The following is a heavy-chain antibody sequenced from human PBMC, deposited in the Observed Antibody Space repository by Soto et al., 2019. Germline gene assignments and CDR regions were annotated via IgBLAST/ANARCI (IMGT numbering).Heavy chain of an antibody. Sequence: TGGSLRLSCTGSGFTFGSYALSWVRQAPGKGLEWVGVIRSEANGGTTDYAASVKGRITISRDDSKSIAYMEINSLQTEDTAVYYCNTYYYESSGYYVYWGQGALVTVSS. CDR3: NTYYYESSGYYVY. V-gene: IGHV3-49*04. J-gene: IGHJ4*02. CDR1: GFTFGSYA. D-gene: IGHD3-22*01. CDR2: IRSEANGGTT.